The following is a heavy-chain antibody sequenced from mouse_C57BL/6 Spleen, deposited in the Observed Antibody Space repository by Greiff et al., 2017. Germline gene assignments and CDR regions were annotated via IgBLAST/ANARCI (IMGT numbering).Heavy chain of an antibody. Sequence: EVHLVESGGGLVKPGGSLKLSCAASGFTFSSYAMPWVRQTPEKRLEWVATISHGGGNTYYPDNLKGRFTITIDKAKNNPYLQMSHLKSEDTAISYCARDGGSAMDYWGQGTTVTVSS. V-gene: IGHV5-4*01. CDR2: ISHGGGNT. CDR1: GFTFSSYA. CDR3: ARDGGSAMDY. D-gene: IGHD1-1*02. J-gene: IGHJ4*01.